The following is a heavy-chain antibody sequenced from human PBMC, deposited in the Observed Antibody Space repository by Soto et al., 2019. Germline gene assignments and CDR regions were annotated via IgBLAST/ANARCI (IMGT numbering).Heavy chain of an antibody. CDR3: ARARDYDFWSGYFTYYGMDV. J-gene: IGHJ6*02. Sequence: ASVKVSCKASGFTFTSSAVQWVRQARGQGLEWMGWMNPNSGNTGYAQKFQGRVTMTRNTSISTAYMELSSLRSEDTAVYYCARARDYDFWSGYFTYYGMDVWGQGTTVTVS. CDR2: MNPNSGNT. CDR1: GFTFTSSA. V-gene: IGHV1-8*02. D-gene: IGHD3-3*01.